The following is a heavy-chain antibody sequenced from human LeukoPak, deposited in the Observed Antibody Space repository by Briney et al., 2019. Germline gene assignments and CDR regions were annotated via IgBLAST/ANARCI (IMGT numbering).Heavy chain of an antibody. J-gene: IGHJ4*02. V-gene: IGHV3-21*01. Sequence: GGSLRLSCAASGFTFNSYTMHWIRQAPGKGLEWVSSISGSNSYIFYADSVKGRFTVSRDNAKDSLYLQMNSLRAEDTAVYCCARALTTLTYEGYWGQGTLVTVSS. CDR3: ARALTTLTYEGY. CDR1: GFTFNSYT. D-gene: IGHD1-1*01. CDR2: ISGSNSYI.